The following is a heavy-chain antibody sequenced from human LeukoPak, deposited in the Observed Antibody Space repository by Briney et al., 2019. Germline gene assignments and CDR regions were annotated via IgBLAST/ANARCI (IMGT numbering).Heavy chain of an antibody. V-gene: IGHV3-66*01. CDR3: ARDQYSSGWYDY. Sequence: GGSLRLSCEVSGFTVSSKYLSWVRQAPGKGLEWVSLIYSGGSTYYADSVKGRFTISRDNSENTLYLQMNGLRAEDTAMYYCARDQYSSGWYDYWGQGTLVTVSS. J-gene: IGHJ4*02. D-gene: IGHD6-19*01. CDR2: IYSGGST. CDR1: GFTVSSKY.